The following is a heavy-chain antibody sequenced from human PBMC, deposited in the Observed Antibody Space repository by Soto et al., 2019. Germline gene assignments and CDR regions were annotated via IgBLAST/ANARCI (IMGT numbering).Heavy chain of an antibody. D-gene: IGHD3-10*01. CDR2: FDPEDGET. Sequence: ASVKVSCKVSGYTLTELSMHWVRQAPGKGLEWMGGFDPEDGETIYAQKFQGRVTMTKDTSTDTAYMELSSLRSEDTAVYYCARVSTVLLWVGALYWFDPWGQRTLVPVSA. CDR3: ARVSTVLLWVGALYWFDP. J-gene: IGHJ5*01. CDR1: GYTLTELS. V-gene: IGHV1-24*01.